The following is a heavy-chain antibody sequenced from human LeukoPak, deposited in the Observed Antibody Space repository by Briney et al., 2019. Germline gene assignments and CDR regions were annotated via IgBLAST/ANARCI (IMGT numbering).Heavy chain of an antibody. D-gene: IGHD1-26*01. J-gene: IGHJ4*02. CDR2: ISGGGDST. Sequence: GGSLRLSCAAAGFTFSSHALSWVRQAPGKGLEWVSTISGGGDSTYYADSVKGRFTFSRDNSKNTLYLQMNSLRAEDTAVYYCAKDLTPYVGASADWGQGTLVTDSS. CDR1: GFTFSSHA. CDR3: AKDLTPYVGASAD. V-gene: IGHV3-23*01.